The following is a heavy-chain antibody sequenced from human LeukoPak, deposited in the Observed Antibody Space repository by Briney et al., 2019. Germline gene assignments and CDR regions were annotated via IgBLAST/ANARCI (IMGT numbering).Heavy chain of an antibody. Sequence: GGSLRLSFAASGFTASSNYMSWVRPAPGKGVEGVSYISSSGSTIYYADSVKGRFTISRDNAKNSLYLQMNSLRAEDTAVYYCARDDPHYYYMDVWGKGTTVTISS. CDR1: GFTASSNY. J-gene: IGHJ6*03. CDR3: ARDDPHYYYMDV. V-gene: IGHV3-11*04. CDR2: ISSSGSTI.